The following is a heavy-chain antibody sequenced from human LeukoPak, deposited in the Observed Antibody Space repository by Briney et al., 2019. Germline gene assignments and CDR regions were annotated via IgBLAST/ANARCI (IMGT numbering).Heavy chain of an antibody. Sequence: GGSLRLSCAASGFTFSSYSMGWVRQAPGKGLEWVSSISYSSYYIYYADSVKGRFTISRDNAKNSLFLQMNSLRAEDTAVYYCAGRLDSIGSLPNFDYWGQGTLVTVSS. V-gene: IGHV3-21*01. CDR1: GFTFSSYS. J-gene: IGHJ4*02. D-gene: IGHD3-22*01. CDR3: AGRLDSIGSLPNFDY. CDR2: ISYSSYYI.